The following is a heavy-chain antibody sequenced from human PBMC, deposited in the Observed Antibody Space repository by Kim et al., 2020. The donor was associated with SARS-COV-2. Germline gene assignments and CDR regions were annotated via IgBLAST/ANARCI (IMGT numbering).Heavy chain of an antibody. J-gene: IGHJ6*02. CDR3: ARDAGVVEMATIILPRQTYYYYYGMDV. Sequence: GGSLRLSCAASGFTFSSYEMNWVRQAPGKGLEWVSYISSSGSTIYYADSVKGRFTISRDNAKNSLYLQMNSLRAEDTAVYYCARDAGVVEMATIILPRQTYYYYYGMDVWGQGTTVTVSS. CDR1: GFTFSSYE. V-gene: IGHV3-48*03. CDR2: ISSSGSTI. D-gene: IGHD5-12*01.